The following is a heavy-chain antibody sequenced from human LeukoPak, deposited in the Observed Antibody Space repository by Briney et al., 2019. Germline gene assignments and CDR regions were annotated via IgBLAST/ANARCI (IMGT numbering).Heavy chain of an antibody. D-gene: IGHD6-19*01. V-gene: IGHV4-59*01. Sequence: PSETLSLTCTVSGGSISSYYWSWIRQPPGKGLEWIGYNYYSGSTNYNPSLKSRVTISVDTSKNQFSLKLSSVTAADTAVYYCARDDPSYSSGFDYWGQGTLVTVSS. CDR3: ARDDPSYSSGFDY. J-gene: IGHJ4*02. CDR2: NYYSGST. CDR1: GGSISSYY.